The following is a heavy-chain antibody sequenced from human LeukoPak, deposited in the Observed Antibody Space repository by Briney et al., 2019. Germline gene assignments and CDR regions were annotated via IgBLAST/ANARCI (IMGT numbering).Heavy chain of an antibody. D-gene: IGHD3-10*01. CDR2: ISGSGGST. V-gene: IGHV3-23*01. CDR1: GFTFSSYA. Sequence: GGSLRLSCAASGFTFSSYAMSWVRQAPGKGLEWVSAISGSGGSTYYADSVKGRFTISRDNSKNTLYLQMNSLRAEDTAVYYCAKDGSHGSGSYYEIDYWGQGTLVTVSS. CDR3: AKDGSHGSGSYYEIDY. J-gene: IGHJ4*02.